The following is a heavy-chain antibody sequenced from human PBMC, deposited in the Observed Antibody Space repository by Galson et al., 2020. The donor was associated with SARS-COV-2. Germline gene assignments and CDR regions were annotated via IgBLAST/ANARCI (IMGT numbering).Heavy chain of an antibody. J-gene: IGHJ6*02. CDR1: GFTFSSYW. CDR3: ARDLYVAAVDYYYYYGMDV. V-gene: IGHV3-7*01. D-gene: IGHD6-13*01. Sequence: GGSLRLSCAASGFTFSSYWMSWVRQAPGKGLEWVANIKQDGSEKYYVDSVKGRFTISRDNAKNSLYLQMNSLRAEDTAVYYCARDLYVAAVDYYYYYGMDVWGQGTTVTVSS. CDR2: IKQDGSEK.